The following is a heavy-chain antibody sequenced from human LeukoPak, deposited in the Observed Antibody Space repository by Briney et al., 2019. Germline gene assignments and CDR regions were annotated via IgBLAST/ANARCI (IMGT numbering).Heavy chain of an antibody. CDR3: ARHSEYYSGSGSASGYFDY. Sequence: PSETLSLTCSVSGGAIRSSSYYWGWIRQPPGMGLEWIGTIYYDGTTYYNPSLKSRVTISVNTSTNQFSLKLISVTAADTAVYYCARHSEYYSGSGSASGYFDYWGQGTLVTVSS. J-gene: IGHJ4*02. D-gene: IGHD3-10*01. CDR1: GGAIRSSSYY. V-gene: IGHV4-39*01. CDR2: IYYDGTT.